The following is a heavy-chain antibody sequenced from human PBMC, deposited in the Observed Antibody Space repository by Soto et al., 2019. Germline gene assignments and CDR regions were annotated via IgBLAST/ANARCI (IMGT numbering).Heavy chain of an antibody. V-gene: IGHV3-30*01. CDR3: ARDGYNWNDAFDI. Sequence: QVQLVESGGGVVQPGRSLRLSCAAYGFTFSSYAMHSVRQAPGKGLEWVAVISYDGSNKYYADSVKGRFTISRDNSKNTLYLQMNSLRAEDTAVYYCARDGYNWNDAFDIWGQGTMVTVSS. D-gene: IGHD1-1*01. CDR2: ISYDGSNK. CDR1: GFTFSSYA. J-gene: IGHJ3*02.